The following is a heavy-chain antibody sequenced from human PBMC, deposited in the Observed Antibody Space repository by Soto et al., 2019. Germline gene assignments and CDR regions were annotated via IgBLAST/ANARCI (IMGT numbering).Heavy chain of an antibody. CDR1: GFTFSSYA. V-gene: IGHV3-21*01. CDR2: ISSSSSYI. J-gene: IGHJ4*02. D-gene: IGHD3-22*01. Sequence: GGSLRLSCAASGFTFSSYAMSWVRQAPGKGLEWVSSISSSSSYIYYADSVKGRFTISRDNAKNSLYLQMNSLRAEDTAVYYCARDHDSSGYYWGLFDYWGQGTLVTVSS. CDR3: ARDHDSSGYYWGLFDY.